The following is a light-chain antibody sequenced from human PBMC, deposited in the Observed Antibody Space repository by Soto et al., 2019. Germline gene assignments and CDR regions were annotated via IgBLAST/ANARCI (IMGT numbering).Light chain of an antibody. J-gene: IGKJ4*02. CDR3: QQSYSTPTG. V-gene: IGKV1-39*01. CDR1: QSISSY. Sequence: DIQMTQSPSSLSASVGDRVTITCRASQSISSYLNWYQQKPGKAPTLLIYAASSLQSGVPSRFSGSGAGTEFTLTISSLQPEDFATYYCQQSYSTPTGFGGGTKVEIK. CDR2: AAS.